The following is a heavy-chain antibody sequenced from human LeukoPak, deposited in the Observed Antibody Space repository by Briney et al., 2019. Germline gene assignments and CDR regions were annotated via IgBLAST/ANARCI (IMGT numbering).Heavy chain of an antibody. Sequence: ASVKVSCKASGYTFTSYYIHWVRQATGQGLEWMVIINPNGGSTSYAQKFQGRVTMTRDTSTSTVYMELSSLRSEDTAVYYCARDLEFGLVYFDYWGQGTLVTVSS. V-gene: IGHV1-46*01. D-gene: IGHD3-3*01. CDR2: INPNGGST. J-gene: IGHJ4*02. CDR3: ARDLEFGLVYFDY. CDR1: GYTFTSYY.